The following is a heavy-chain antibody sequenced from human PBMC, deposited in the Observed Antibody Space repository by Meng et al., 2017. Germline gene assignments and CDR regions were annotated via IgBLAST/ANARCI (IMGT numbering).Heavy chain of an antibody. CDR2: IYYSGST. CDR3: ARNDCSSTSCYAGAFDI. D-gene: IGHD2-2*01. Sequence: SETLSLTCTVSGGSISSYYWSWIRQPPGQGLEWIGYIYYSGSTNYNPSLKSRVTISVDTSKNQFSLKLSSVTAADTAVYYCARNDCSSTSCYAGAFDIWGQGTMVTVSS. V-gene: IGHV4-59*01. CDR1: GGSISSYY. J-gene: IGHJ3*02.